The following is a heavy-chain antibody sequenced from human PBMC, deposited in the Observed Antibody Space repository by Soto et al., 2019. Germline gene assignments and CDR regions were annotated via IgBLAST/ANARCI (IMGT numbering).Heavy chain of an antibody. V-gene: IGHV3-33*01. D-gene: IGHD1-1*01. CDR3: ARDPRSSTGRPPRYNWFDP. CDR2: IWYDGSNK. CDR1: GFTFSSYG. Sequence: GGSLRLSCAASGFTFSSYGMHWVRQAPGKGLEWVAVIWYDGSNKYYADSVKGRFTISRDNSKNTLYLQMNSLGAEDTAVYYCARDPRSSTGRPPRYNWFDPWGQGTLVTVSS. J-gene: IGHJ5*02.